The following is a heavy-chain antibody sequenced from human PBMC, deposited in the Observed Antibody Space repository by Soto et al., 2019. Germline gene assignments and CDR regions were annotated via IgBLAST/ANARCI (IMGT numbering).Heavy chain of an antibody. J-gene: IGHJ4*02. CDR1: GYTFTNYI. CDR3: ARDTPPPDS. CDR2: ISAYNGNT. Sequence: QVQLVQSGAEVKKPGASVKVSCKASGYTFTNYIISWVRQAPGQGLEWMGWISAYNGNTKHAQKLQGRVTMTTDTSTSTASMELRSLRSDDTAVYYCARDTPPPDSWGQGTLVTVSS. V-gene: IGHV1-18*01.